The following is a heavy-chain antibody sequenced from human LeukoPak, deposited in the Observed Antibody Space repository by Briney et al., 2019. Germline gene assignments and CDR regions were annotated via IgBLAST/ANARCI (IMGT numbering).Heavy chain of an antibody. D-gene: IGHD3-10*01. CDR2: VSAYNGNT. Sequence: ASVKVSCKASGYTFTSYGISWVRQAPGQGLEWMGWVSAYNGNTNYAQKLQGRVTMTTDTSTSTAYMELRSLRSDDTAVYYCARDPQLDYYYYGVDVWGQGTTVTVSS. CDR1: GYTFTSYG. J-gene: IGHJ6*02. CDR3: ARDPQLDYYYYGVDV. V-gene: IGHV1-18*01.